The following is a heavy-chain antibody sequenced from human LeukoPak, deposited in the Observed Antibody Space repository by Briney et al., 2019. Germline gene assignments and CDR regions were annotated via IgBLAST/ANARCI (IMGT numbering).Heavy chain of an antibody. J-gene: IGHJ3*02. CDR1: GFTFSDYY. D-gene: IGHD4-23*01. CDR2: ISSSGSTI. Sequence: GGSLRLSCAASGFTFSDYYMNWVRQAPGKGLEWVSYISSSGSTIYYADSVKGRFTISRDNAKNSLYLQMNSLRAEDTAVYYCARVSRYGGNWLGAFDIWGQGTMVTVSS. V-gene: IGHV3-11*04. CDR3: ARVSRYGGNWLGAFDI.